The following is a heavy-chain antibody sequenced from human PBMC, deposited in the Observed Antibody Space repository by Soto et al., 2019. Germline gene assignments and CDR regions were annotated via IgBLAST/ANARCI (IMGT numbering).Heavy chain of an antibody. CDR2: IIPIFGTA. V-gene: IGHV1-69*13. Sequence: GASVKVSCKASGGTFSSYAISWVRRAPGQGLEWMGGIIPIFGTANYAQKFQGRVTITADESTSTAYMELSSLRSEDTAVYYCAREYYYDSSGFVPVYYYGMDVWGQGTTVTVSS. J-gene: IGHJ6*02. CDR1: GGTFSSYA. D-gene: IGHD3-22*01. CDR3: AREYYYDSSGFVPVYYYGMDV.